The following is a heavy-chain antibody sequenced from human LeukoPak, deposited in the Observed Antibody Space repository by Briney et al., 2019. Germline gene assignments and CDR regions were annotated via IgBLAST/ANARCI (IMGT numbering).Heavy chain of an antibody. CDR3: ARGGSTGPLDS. J-gene: IGHJ4*02. D-gene: IGHD1-14*01. V-gene: IGHV3-64*01. CDR2: ISSNGGTT. Sequence: GGSLRLSCAASGFTFSGYAMHWVRQAPGKGLEYVSVISSNGGTTYYANSVKDRFTISRDNSKNTLYLQMGSLRAEDMAVYYCARGGSTGPLDSWGQGTLVTVSS. CDR1: GFTFSGYA.